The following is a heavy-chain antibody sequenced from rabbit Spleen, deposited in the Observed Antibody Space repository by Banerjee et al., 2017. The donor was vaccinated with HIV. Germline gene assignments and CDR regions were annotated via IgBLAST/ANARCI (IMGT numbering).Heavy chain of an antibody. CDR2: IYSTLYYT. J-gene: IGHJ6*01. CDR1: GIDISNYS. D-gene: IGHD8-1*01. CDR3: TRDTGSSFSSYGMDL. Sequence: QSLEESGGGLVKPGGTLTLTCKASGIDISNYSMAWVRQAPGKGLEWIGYIYSTLYYTYYATWAKGRFTISKTSSTTVTLQMTSLTVADTATYFCTRDTGSSFSSYGMDLWGQGTLVTVS. V-gene: IGHV1S40*01.